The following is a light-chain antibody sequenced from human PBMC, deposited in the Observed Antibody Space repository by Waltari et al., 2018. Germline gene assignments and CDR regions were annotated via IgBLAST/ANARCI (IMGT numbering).Light chain of an antibody. CDR1: QPVRNSY. V-gene: IGKV3-20*01. CDR2: GAS. J-gene: IGKJ1*01. CDR3: QQYGSSAWT. Sequence: EIVLTRSPGTLTLFPGESATLSCRASQPVRNSYVAWYRQKRGQAPELVIYGASNRATGIPPRITGSESGTDFTLTITGLEPEDFAVYYCQQYGSSAWTFGPGTKVELK.